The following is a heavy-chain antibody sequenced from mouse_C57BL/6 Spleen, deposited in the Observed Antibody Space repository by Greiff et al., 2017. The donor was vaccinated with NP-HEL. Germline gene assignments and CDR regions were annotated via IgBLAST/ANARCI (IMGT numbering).Heavy chain of an antibody. J-gene: IGHJ2*01. Sequence: EVQLVESGEGLVKPGGSLKLSCAASGFTFSSYAMSWVRQTPEKRLEWVAYISSGGDYIYYADTVKGRFTISRDNARNTLYLQMSSLKSEDTAMYYCTRDEAQGYDYDGYYFDYWGQGTTLTVSS. CDR2: ISSGGDYI. CDR3: TRDEAQGYDYDGYYFDY. D-gene: IGHD2-4*01. CDR1: GFTFSSYA. V-gene: IGHV5-9-1*02.